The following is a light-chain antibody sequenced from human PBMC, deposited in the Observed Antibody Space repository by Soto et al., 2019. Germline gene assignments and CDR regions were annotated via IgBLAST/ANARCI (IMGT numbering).Light chain of an antibody. Sequence: QAVVTQSSSASASLGSSVKLTCTLSSXHSSYIIAWHQQQTGKAPRFLMTVEGSGNYNKGSGVPDRVSGSSSGADRYLTISNLQSEDEATYYCDTWDTNTQVFGGGTKVTVL. CDR1: SXHSSYI. J-gene: IGLJ2*01. V-gene: IGLV4-60*03. CDR3: DTWDTNTQV. CDR2: VEGSGNY.